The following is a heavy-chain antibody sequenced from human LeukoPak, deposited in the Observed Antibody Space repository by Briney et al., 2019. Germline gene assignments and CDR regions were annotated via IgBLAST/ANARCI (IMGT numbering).Heavy chain of an antibody. CDR1: GFTVSSNY. CDR3: ARARGVSTGYRPIDY. V-gene: IGHV3-53*01. CDR2: IFSGGNT. D-gene: IGHD3-22*01. Sequence: GGSLRLSCAASGFTVSSNYMSWVRQAPGKGLEWVSVIFSGGNTYYADSVKGRFTISRDISKNTLFLQMDSLRAEDTAVYYCARARGVSTGYRPIDYWGQGALVTVSS. J-gene: IGHJ4*02.